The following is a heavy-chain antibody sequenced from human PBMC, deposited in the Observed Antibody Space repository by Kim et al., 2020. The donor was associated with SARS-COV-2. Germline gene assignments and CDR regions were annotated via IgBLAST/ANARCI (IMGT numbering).Heavy chain of an antibody. CDR3: ARQYSGYDIYFDY. J-gene: IGHJ4*02. V-gene: IGHV4-39*01. D-gene: IGHD5-12*01. Sequence: YNPSLKSRVTISVDTSKNQFSLKLSSVTAADTAVYYCARQYSGYDIYFDYWGQGTLVTVSS.